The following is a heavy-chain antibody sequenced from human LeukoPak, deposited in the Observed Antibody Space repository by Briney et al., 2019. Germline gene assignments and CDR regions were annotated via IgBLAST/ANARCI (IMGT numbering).Heavy chain of an antibody. CDR1: GFTFSSYG. CDR3: ARAVAGTGWFDP. V-gene: IGHV3-30*03. CDR2: ISYDGSNK. D-gene: IGHD6-19*01. Sequence: GRSLRLSCAASGFTFSSYGMHWVRQAPGKGLEWVAVISYDGSNKYYADSVKGRFTISRDNSKNTLYLQMNSLRAEDTAVYYCARAVAGTGWFDPWGQGTLVTVSS. J-gene: IGHJ5*02.